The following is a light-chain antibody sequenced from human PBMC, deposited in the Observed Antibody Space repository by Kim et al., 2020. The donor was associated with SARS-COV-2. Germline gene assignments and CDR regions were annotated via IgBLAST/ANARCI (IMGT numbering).Light chain of an antibody. CDR2: GAS. CDR3: QQYGRPPRT. CDR1: QSVDSSF. J-gene: IGKJ2*01. Sequence: EIVLTQSPGTLSLSPGERATLSCRASQSVDSSFLAWYQHKPGQAPRLLIYGASSRATGIPDRFSGSGSGTDFTLTIRRLEPEDFAVYYCQQYGRPPRTFGQGNKLEIK. V-gene: IGKV3-20*01.